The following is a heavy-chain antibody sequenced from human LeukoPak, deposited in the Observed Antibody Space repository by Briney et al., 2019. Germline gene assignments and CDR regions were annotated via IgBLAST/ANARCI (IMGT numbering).Heavy chain of an antibody. CDR3: AKGGYDILGYMDV. J-gene: IGHJ6*03. Sequence: GGSLRLSCAASGFTFSTYAMHWVRQAPGKGLEWVAFIRYDGGNKYYADSVKGRFTISRDKSKNTLYLQMNSLRAEDTAVYYCAKGGYDILGYMDVWGKGTTVTVSS. CDR1: GFTFSTYA. D-gene: IGHD3-9*01. V-gene: IGHV3-30*02. CDR2: IRYDGGNK.